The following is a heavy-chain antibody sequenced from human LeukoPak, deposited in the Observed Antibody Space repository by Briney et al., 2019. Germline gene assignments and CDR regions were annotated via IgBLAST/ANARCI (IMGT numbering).Heavy chain of an antibody. CDR2: ISSSGGTI. CDR1: GFTFSNYE. Sequence: GGSLRLSCAASGFTFSNYEMNWVRQAPGKGLEWVSYISSSGGTIYYADSVKGRFTISRDNAKNSLYLQMNSLRAEDTAVYYCARDPNYFYYYTDVWGKGTTVTISS. CDR3: ARDPNYFYYYTDV. J-gene: IGHJ6*03. V-gene: IGHV3-48*03.